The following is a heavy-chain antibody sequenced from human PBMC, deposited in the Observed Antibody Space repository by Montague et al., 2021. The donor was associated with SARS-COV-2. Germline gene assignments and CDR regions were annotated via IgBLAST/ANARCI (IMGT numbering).Heavy chain of an antibody. J-gene: IGHJ3*02. CDR2: IYDSGST. CDR3: ARRGRKLLPVATTIGGFDI. D-gene: IGHD5-12*01. Sequence: SETLSLTCTVSGGSISSNNYYWDWIRQPPGKGLEWIGSIYDSGSTXYNPSVKSRVTISADTSKNHFSLKLNSVTAANTAVYYCARRGRKLLPVATTIGGFDIWGQGTMVTASS. V-gene: IGHV4-39*02. CDR1: GGSISSNNYY.